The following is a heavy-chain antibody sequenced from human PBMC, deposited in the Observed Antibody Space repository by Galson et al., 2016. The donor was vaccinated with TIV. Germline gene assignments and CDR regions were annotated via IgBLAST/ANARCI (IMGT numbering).Heavy chain of an antibody. CDR1: GISVAGTA. CDR2: VDWNGSGR. CDR3: IKDILSGGADV. V-gene: IGHV3-9*01. D-gene: IGHD2-21*01. J-gene: IGHJ6*02. Sequence: LRLSCAASGISVAGTAMHWVRQLPGKGLEWVAGVDWNGSGRDYADSVRGRFTISRDIAKNSLFLQMSSVTAEDTALYYCIKDILSGGADVWGQGTTVIVSS.